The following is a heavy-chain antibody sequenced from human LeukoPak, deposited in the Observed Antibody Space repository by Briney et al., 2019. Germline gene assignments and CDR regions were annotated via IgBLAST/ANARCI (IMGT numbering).Heavy chain of an antibody. D-gene: IGHD6-6*01. V-gene: IGHV1-46*01. J-gene: IGHJ5*02. CDR2: INPSGGST. CDR1: GYTFTSYY. Sequence: ASVKVSCKASGYTFTSYYMHWVRQAPGQGLEWMGIINPSGGSTSYAQKFQGRVTMTRDTSTSTVYMELSSLRSEDTAVYYCARGGPPYSSSSGGRFDPWGQGTLVTVPS. CDR3: ARGGPPYSSSSGGRFDP.